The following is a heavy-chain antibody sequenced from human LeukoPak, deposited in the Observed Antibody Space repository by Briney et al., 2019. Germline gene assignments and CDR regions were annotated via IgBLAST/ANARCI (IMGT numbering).Heavy chain of an antibody. Sequence: ASVKVSCKVSGYTLTELSMHWVREAPGQGREWMGIINPSGGSTTYARKFQGRVTMTKDTSTSTVYMELSSLRSEDTAVYYCARVVNHSWNYGGGLEYWGQGTLVTVSS. J-gene: IGHJ4*02. CDR3: ARVVNHSWNYGGGLEY. CDR2: INPSGGST. D-gene: IGHD1-7*01. CDR1: GYTLTELS. V-gene: IGHV1-46*01.